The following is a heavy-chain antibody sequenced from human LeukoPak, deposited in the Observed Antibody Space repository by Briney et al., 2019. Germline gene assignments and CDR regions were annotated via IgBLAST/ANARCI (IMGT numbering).Heavy chain of an antibody. CDR3: ARIRITMVRGVIRPTRFDY. J-gene: IGHJ4*02. Sequence: SETLSLTCTVSGGSISSYYWSWIRQPPGKGPEWIGYIYYSGSTNYNPSLKSRVTISVDTSKNQFSLKLSSVTAADTAVYYCARIRITMVRGVIRPTRFDYWGQGTLVTVSS. D-gene: IGHD3-10*01. V-gene: IGHV4-59*01. CDR1: GGSISSYY. CDR2: IYYSGST.